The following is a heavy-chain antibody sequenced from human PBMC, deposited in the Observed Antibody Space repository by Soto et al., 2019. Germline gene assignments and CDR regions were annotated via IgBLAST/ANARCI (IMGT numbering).Heavy chain of an antibody. D-gene: IGHD3-10*01. CDR2: IYYSGGT. Sequence: SETLSLTCTVSGGSISSGGYYWSWIRQHPGKGLEWIGYIYYSGGTYYNPSLKSRVTISVDTSKNQFSLKLSSVTAADTAVYYCARGDYYGSGSNWFDPWGQGTLVTVSS. CDR1: GGSISSGGYY. J-gene: IGHJ5*02. CDR3: ARGDYYGSGSNWFDP. V-gene: IGHV4-31*03.